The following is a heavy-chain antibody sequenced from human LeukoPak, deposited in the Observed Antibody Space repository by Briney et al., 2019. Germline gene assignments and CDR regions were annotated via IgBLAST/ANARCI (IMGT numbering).Heavy chain of an antibody. CDR2: INHSGGST. D-gene: IGHD2-2*01. CDR3: AIYCRSTSCYREAFDI. Sequence: ASVKVSCKASGYTFTSYYMHWGRQAPGQGLEWMGIINHSGGSTSYAQKFQGRGTMPRDTATSTVYMELSSLRSEDTAVYYCAIYCRSTSCYREAFDIWGQGTMVTVSS. CDR1: GYTFTSYY. J-gene: IGHJ3*02. V-gene: IGHV1-46*03.